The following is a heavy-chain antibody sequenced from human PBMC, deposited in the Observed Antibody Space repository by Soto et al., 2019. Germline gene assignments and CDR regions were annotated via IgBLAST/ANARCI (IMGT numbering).Heavy chain of an antibody. CDR1: GFTFSSYA. V-gene: IGHV3-30-3*01. D-gene: IGHD1-26*01. CDR3: ARDRSGSYYDY. J-gene: IGHJ4*02. CDR2: ISYDGSNK. Sequence: SLRLSCAASGFTFSSYAMHWVHQAPGKGLEWVAVISYDGSNKYYADSVRGRFTISRDNSKNTLYLQMNSLRAEDTAVYYCARDRSGSYYDYWGQGTLVTVSS.